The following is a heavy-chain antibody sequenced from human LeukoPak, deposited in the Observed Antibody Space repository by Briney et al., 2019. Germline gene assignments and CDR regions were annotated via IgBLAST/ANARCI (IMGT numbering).Heavy chain of an antibody. J-gene: IGHJ4*02. CDR3: ATFGPDGSWANFDY. V-gene: IGHV1-69*06. Sequence: GASVKVSCKASGGTFSSYAISWVRQAPGQGLEWMGGIIPIFGTANYAQKFQGRVTMTEDTSTDTAYMELSSLRSEDTAVYYCATFGPDGSWANFDYWGQGTLVTVSS. CDR1: GGTFSSYA. D-gene: IGHD1-26*01. CDR2: IIPIFGTA.